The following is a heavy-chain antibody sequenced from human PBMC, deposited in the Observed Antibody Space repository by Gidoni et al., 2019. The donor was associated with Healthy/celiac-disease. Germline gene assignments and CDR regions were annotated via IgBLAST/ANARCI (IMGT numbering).Heavy chain of an antibody. D-gene: IGHD3-10*01. CDR2: IDWDDDK. CDR1: RSSLRSSGRC. V-gene: IGHV2-70*15. Sequence: QATLRESCLGLDTPTQTLMLTGSFSRSSLRSSGRCVSWIRQPPGKALEWLARIDWDDDKYYSTSLKTRLTISKDTSKNQVVLTMTNMDPVDTATYYCARTTSLGYGFGESFDYWGQGTLVTVSS. CDR3: ARTTSLGYGFGESFDY. J-gene: IGHJ4*02.